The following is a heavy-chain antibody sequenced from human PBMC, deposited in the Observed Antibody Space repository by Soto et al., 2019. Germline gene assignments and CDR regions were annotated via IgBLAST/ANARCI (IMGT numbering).Heavy chain of an antibody. V-gene: IGHV4-31*03. CDR3: ARDGAGAYGLGWFDP. CDR1: GDSISRGGHY. Sequence: QVQLQESGPGLVKPSQTLSLTCTVSGDSISRGGHYWNLLRQHPRKGLEWIGYIYHSGSTIYNPSLKSRVTISVDTSKNRLSLQLSNVTAADTAVYYCARDGAGAYGLGWFDPWGQGILVTVSS. D-gene: IGHD2-21*01. J-gene: IGHJ5*02. CDR2: IYHSGST.